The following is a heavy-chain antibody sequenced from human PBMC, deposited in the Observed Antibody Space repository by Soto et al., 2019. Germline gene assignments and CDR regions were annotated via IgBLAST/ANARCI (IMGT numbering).Heavy chain of an antibody. J-gene: IGHJ5*02. CDR2: ISYDGSNK. CDR3: AKNQRFVEWLFPLAP. V-gene: IGHV3-30*18. D-gene: IGHD3-3*01. Sequence: GASLRLSCAASGFTFSSYGMHWVRQAPGKGLEWVAVISYDGSNKYYADSVKGRFTISRDNSKNTLYLQMNSLRAEDTAVYYCAKNQRFVEWLFPLAPWAEGTLEPVS. CDR1: GFTFSSYG.